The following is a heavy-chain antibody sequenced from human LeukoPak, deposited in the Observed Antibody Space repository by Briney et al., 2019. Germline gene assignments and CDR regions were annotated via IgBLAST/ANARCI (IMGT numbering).Heavy chain of an antibody. V-gene: IGHV3-30*04. Sequence: GGSLRLSCAASGFTFSSYAMHWVRQAPGKGLEWVAVISYDGSNKYYADSVKGRFTISSDNSKNTLYLQMNSLRAEDTAVYYCAKPSLYYYDTSGYYRYWYFDLWGRGTPVTVSS. CDR2: ISYDGSNK. CDR1: GFTFSSYA. CDR3: AKPSLYYYDTSGYYRYWYFDL. D-gene: IGHD3-22*01. J-gene: IGHJ2*01.